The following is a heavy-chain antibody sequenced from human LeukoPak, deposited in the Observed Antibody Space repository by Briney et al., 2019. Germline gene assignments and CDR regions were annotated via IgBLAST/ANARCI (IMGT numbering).Heavy chain of an antibody. CDR1: GGSISPYY. CDR3: LRGVRGGDYQVVPFGY. D-gene: IGHD2-2*01. CDR2: IYYSGST. V-gene: IGHV4-59*12. J-gene: IGHJ4*02. Sequence: PSETLSLTCTIYGGSISPYYWSWIRQPPGKALEWIGYIYYSGSTNYNPSLKSRVTISLDTSKNQFSLKLSSVPAADPAANYCLRGVRGGDYQVVPFGYWGQGNLVTVSS.